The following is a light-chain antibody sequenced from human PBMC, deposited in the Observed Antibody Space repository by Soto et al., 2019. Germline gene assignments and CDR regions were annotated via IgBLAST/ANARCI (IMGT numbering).Light chain of an antibody. Sequence: QSALTQPASVSGSPGQSITISCTGSNNDVGAYNYVSWYQQHPGKAPKLIIYEVNNPPSGVSHRFSCSKTGNTASLTISGLQADDGADCDCASYTISSTRVFGGGTKLTVL. CDR1: NNDVGAYNY. V-gene: IGLV2-14*01. CDR2: EVN. J-gene: IGLJ3*02. CDR3: ASYTISSTRV.